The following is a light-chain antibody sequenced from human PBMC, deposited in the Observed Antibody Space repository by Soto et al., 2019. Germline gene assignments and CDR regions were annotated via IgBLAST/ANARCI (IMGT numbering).Light chain of an antibody. V-gene: IGKV1-5*01. CDR3: QQYNSYSS. J-gene: IGKJ1*01. CDR1: QSISSG. CDR2: DAS. Sequence: QMTKSLSTLSASVGDRVTITCRASQSISSGLAWYQQKPGKAPKLLIYDASSLESGVPSRFSGSGSGTEFTLTISSLQPDDFATYYCQQYNSYSSFGQGTKVDI.